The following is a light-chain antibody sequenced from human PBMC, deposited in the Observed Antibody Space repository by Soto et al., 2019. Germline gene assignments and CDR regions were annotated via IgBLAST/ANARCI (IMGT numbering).Light chain of an antibody. CDR3: QQLKTYPFP. CDR2: EAS. V-gene: IGKV1-13*02. J-gene: IGKJ5*01. CDR1: QGISSA. Sequence: AIQLTQSPSSLSASVGDRVSITCRASQGISSALAWYQHKPGKAPKILIYEASSLQSGVPSRFSGSESGTECTLTISSLQPEDFATYYCQQLKTYPFPFGQGTRLEIK.